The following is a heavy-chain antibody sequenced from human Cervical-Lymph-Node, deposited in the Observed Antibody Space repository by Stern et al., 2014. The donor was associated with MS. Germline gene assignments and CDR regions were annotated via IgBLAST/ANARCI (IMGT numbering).Heavy chain of an antibody. J-gene: IGHJ6*02. CDR2: INHSGNT. D-gene: IGHD2-2*01. CDR1: GGSFSGYY. V-gene: IGHV4-34*01. Sequence: QVQLQQWGAGLLKPSETLSLTCAVYGGSFSGYYWSWIRQPPGKGLEWIGEINHSGNTNYNPSLKSRVTISVDTSKTQFSLKMSSVTAADTAVYYCARDFRHCSSTSCYNYYHYGLDVWGQGTTVTVSS. CDR3: ARDFRHCSSTSCYNYYHYGLDV.